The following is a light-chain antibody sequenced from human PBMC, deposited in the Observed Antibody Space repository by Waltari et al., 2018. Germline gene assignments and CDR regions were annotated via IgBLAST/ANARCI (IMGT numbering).Light chain of an antibody. J-gene: IGLJ2*01. CDR3: SSYTSSSTPVV. CDR2: EVS. V-gene: IGLV2-14*01. Sequence: QSALTQPASVSGSPGQSITISCTGTSSDVGGYNYVSWYQQHPGKAPKLMIYEVSNRLSGVSNLFSGSKSGNTASLTISGLQAEDEADYYCSSYTSSSTPVVFGGGTKLTVL. CDR1: SSDVGGYNY.